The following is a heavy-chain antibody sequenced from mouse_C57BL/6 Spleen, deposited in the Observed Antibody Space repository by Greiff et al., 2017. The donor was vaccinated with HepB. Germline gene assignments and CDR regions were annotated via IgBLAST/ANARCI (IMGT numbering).Heavy chain of an antibody. J-gene: IGHJ4*01. Sequence: VKLVESGAELVRPGASVTLSCKASGYTFTDYEMHWVKQTPVHGLEWIGAIDPETGGTAYNQKFKGKAILTADKSSSTAYMELRSLTSEDSAVYYCTTRDYWGQGTSVTVSS. V-gene: IGHV1-15*01. CDR1: GYTFTDYE. CDR3: TTRDY. CDR2: IDPETGGT.